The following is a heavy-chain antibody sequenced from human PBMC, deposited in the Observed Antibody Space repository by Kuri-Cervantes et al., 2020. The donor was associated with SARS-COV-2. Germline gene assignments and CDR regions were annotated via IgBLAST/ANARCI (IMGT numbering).Heavy chain of an antibody. CDR1: GYTFTSYG. V-gene: IGHV1-8*02. J-gene: IGHJ4*02. Sequence: ASVKVSCKASGYTFTSYGISWVRQAPGQGLEWMGWLNPDTGNTGNAKEFQGRVTMTTDTSISTAYMEVSSLSFEDTAVYYCARVSEFWNYYDSSGYFSPIDYWGQGTLVTVSS. D-gene: IGHD3-22*01. CDR3: ARVSEFWNYYDSSGYFSPIDY. CDR2: LNPDTGNT.